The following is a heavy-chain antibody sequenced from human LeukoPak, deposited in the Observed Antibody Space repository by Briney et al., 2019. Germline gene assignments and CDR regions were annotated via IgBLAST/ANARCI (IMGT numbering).Heavy chain of an antibody. Sequence: SETLSLTCTVSGGSISSKYWSWMRQPPGKGLEWMGYIYYSGSTNYNPSLKSRVTISADTSKNQFSLKLNSVTAADTAVYYCARVGYYSQSSGECYFDLWGRGTLVTVSS. J-gene: IGHJ2*01. V-gene: IGHV4-59*01. CDR2: IYYSGST. D-gene: IGHD3-22*01. CDR1: GGSISSKY. CDR3: ARVGYYSQSSGECYFDL.